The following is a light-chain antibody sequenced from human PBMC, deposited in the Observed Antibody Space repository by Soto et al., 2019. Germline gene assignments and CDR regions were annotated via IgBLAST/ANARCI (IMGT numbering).Light chain of an antibody. V-gene: IGKV1-39*01. J-gene: IGKJ1*01. CDR2: AAS. CDR3: QHSYSDQWT. Sequence: DIQITQSPSSLSASVGDRVTITCRASQSISRYLNWYQQKPGKAPKLLIYAASSLQSGVPTRFSGSESGTDFTLTISSLQPEDFATYYCQHSYSDQWTFGQGTKVDFK. CDR1: QSISRY.